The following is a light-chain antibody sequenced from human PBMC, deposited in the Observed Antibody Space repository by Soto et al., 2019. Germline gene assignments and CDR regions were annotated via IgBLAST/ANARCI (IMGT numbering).Light chain of an antibody. CDR1: QSVNNY. CDR3: QQRSNWPIT. CDR2: DVF. Sequence: EILMTQSPATLSVSPGEEATLSCRASQSVNNYLAWYQQKPGQAPRLLIYDVFNRATGIPARFSGSGSGTDFTLTISSLEPEDFAVYYCQQRSNWPITFGQGTRLEIK. J-gene: IGKJ5*01. V-gene: IGKV3-11*01.